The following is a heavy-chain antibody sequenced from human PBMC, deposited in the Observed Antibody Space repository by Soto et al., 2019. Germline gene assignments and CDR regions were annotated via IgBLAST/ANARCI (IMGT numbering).Heavy chain of an antibody. Sequence: QVQLVQSGAEVKKPGASVKVSCKASGYTFTSYDINWVRQATGQGLEWMGWMNPNSGNTGYAQKFQGRVTMTRNTSLSTAYMELSSLRSEDTAVYYCVRGVYLWAGSSSSGTDYWGQGTLVTVSS. CDR1: GYTFTSYD. J-gene: IGHJ4*02. CDR3: VRGVYLWAGSSSSGTDY. D-gene: IGHD6-6*01. CDR2: MNPNSGNT. V-gene: IGHV1-8*01.